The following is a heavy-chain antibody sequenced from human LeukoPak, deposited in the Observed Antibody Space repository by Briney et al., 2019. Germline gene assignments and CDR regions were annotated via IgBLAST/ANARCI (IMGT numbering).Heavy chain of an antibody. J-gene: IGHJ6*03. CDR3: ARDRRGHYDILTGYYMGFPSYYYYMDV. CDR1: GGTFSSYA. CDR2: IIPIFGTA. Sequence: GASVKVSCKASGGTFSSYAISWVRQAPGQGLEWMGGIIPIFGTANYAQKFQGRVTITADESTSTAYMELSSLRSEDTAVYYCARDRRGHYDILTGYYMGFPSYYYYMDVWGKGTTVTVSS. V-gene: IGHV1-69*13. D-gene: IGHD3-9*01.